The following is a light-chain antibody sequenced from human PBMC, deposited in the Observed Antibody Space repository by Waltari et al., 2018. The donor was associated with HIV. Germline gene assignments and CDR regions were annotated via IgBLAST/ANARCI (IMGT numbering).Light chain of an antibody. CDR1: SSDVGGSKY. J-gene: IGLJ3*02. Sequence: QSALTQPPSASGSPGQSVTISCTGTSSDVGGSKYVSWYQQHPGKAPKLMIYEVNKRPSGVPDRFAGSKPANTASLTVSGLQADDEADYYCNSYAGSNNWVFGGGTKLTVL. V-gene: IGLV2-8*01. CDR2: EVN. CDR3: NSYAGSNNWV.